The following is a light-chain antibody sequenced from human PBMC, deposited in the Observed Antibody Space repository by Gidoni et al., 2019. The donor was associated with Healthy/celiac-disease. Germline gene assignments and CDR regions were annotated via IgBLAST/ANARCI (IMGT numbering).Light chain of an antibody. J-gene: IGLJ2*01. CDR3: QAWDSSTVV. V-gene: IGLV3-1*01. CDR1: KLGDKY. CDR2: QDS. Sequence: SYELTQPPSVSVSPGQIASITCAGDKLGDKYACWYQQMPGQSPVLVIYQDSKRPSGIPRRFSGSNSGNTATLTISGTQAMDEADYYCQAWDSSTVVFGGGTKLTVL.